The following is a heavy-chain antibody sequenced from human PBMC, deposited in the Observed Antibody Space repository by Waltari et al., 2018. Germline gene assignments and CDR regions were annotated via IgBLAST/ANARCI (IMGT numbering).Heavy chain of an antibody. J-gene: IGHJ4*02. CDR3: ARVNRLQGYSFGYFFDL. CDR1: GFAVNNYY. Sequence: EVQLMESGGRLIHPGGSLRLSCSASGFAVNNYYMTWVRQPPGKGLGGGSLMDASDNLYYTTAVKGRFAISRDNSKNTVHLQMDRLTDEDTALYFCARVNRLQGYSFGYFFDLWGQGTHVTVSS. CDR2: MDASDNL. D-gene: IGHD5-18*01. V-gene: IGHV3-53*01.